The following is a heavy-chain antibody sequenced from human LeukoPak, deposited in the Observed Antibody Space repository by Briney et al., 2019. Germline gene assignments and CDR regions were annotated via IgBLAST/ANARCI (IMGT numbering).Heavy chain of an antibody. D-gene: IGHD3-10*01. V-gene: IGHV3-15*01. Sequence: GGSLRLSCAASGFTFSNAWMSWVRQAPGKGLEWVGRIKSKTDSATRDFAAPVKGRFTISRDNSKNTLYLQMNSLRSEDTAVYYCAKVIGVGSGSYYSPFDYWGQGTLVTVSS. CDR1: GFTFSNAW. CDR3: AKVIGVGSGSYYSPFDY. CDR2: IKSKTDSATR. J-gene: IGHJ4*02.